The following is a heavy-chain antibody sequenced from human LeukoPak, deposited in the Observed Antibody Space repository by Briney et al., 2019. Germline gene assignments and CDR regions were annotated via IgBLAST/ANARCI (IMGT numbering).Heavy chain of an antibody. Sequence: ASVKVSCKASGGTFSSYAISWVRQAPGQRLEWMGWINAGNGNTKYSQEFQGRVTITADKSTSTAYMELSSLRSEDTAVYYCAFRSWGASYTFDIWGQGTMVTVSS. CDR2: INAGNGNT. J-gene: IGHJ3*02. D-gene: IGHD1-26*01. CDR3: AFRSWGASYTFDI. V-gene: IGHV1-3*03. CDR1: GGTFSSYA.